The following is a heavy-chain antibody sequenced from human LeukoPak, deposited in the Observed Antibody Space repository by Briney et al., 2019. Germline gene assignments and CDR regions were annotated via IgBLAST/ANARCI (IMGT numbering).Heavy chain of an antibody. CDR3: ARRGEFCSGGSCYVLRYYYYMDV. V-gene: IGHV4-38-2*01. J-gene: IGHJ6*03. D-gene: IGHD2-15*01. CDR2: IYHSGST. Sequence: SETLSLTCAVSGYSISSGYYWGWIRQPPGKGLEWIGSIYHSGSTYYNPSLKSRVTISVDTSKNQFSLKLSSVTAADTAVYYCARRGEFCSGGSCYVLRYYYYMDVWGKGTTVTVSS. CDR1: GYSISSGYY.